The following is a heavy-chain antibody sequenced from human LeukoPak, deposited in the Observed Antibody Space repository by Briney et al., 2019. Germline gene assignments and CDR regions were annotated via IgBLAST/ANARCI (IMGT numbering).Heavy chain of an antibody. Sequence: GGSLRLSCAASRFTFSGYWMHWVRQAPGKGLVWVSRINSDGYSITYADSVKGRFTISRDNAKNTLYLQMNSLIAEDTAVYFCTRAGYSSGFDSWGQGTLVTASS. J-gene: IGHJ5*01. D-gene: IGHD6-19*01. CDR3: TRAGYSSGFDS. CDR2: INSDGYSI. V-gene: IGHV3-74*03. CDR1: RFTFSGYW.